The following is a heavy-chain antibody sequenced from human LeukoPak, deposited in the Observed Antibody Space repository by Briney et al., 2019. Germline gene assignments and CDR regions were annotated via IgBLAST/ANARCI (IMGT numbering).Heavy chain of an antibody. D-gene: IGHD5-12*01. CDR1: GFTFRNAW. Sequence: GGSLRLSCATSGFTFRNAWMTWVRQAPGKGLEWVGRLKSKTDGGTTDYAAPVKGRFTISGDDSKNTLFLQMNSMKTEDTAVYYCRTCGYDRCRAFYRWGQGTVVTVSS. CDR3: RTCGYDRCRAFYR. V-gene: IGHV3-15*01. CDR2: LKSKTDGGTT. J-gene: IGHJ3*01.